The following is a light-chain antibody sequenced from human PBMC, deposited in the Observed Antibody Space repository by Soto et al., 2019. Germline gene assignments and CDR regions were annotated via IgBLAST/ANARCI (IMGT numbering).Light chain of an antibody. V-gene: IGLV1-51*01. J-gene: IGLJ3*02. CDR1: SSNFENNF. CDR3: GPWDFSLSAAWV. CDR2: YNN. Sequence: QSVLTQPPSLSAAPGQKVTISCSGNSSNFENNFVSWYQQLPSKAPKLLIHYNNRRPSGIPDRFSGSKSGTSATLDITGLQTGDEAEYYFGPWDFSLSAAWVFGGGTKLTVL.